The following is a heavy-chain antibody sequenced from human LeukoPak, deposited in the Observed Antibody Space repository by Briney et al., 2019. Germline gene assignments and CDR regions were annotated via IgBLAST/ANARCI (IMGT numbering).Heavy chain of an antibody. D-gene: IGHD5-12*01. CDR2: ISSSSSYI. CDR1: GFTFSGYS. V-gene: IGHV3-21*01. Sequence: GGSLRLSCAASGFTFSGYSMNWVRQAPGKGLEWVSSISSSSSYIYYADSVKGRFTISRDNAKNSLYLQMNSLRAEDTAVYYCARESTIEGYSGYDYDAFDIWGQGTVVTVSS. J-gene: IGHJ3*02. CDR3: ARESTIEGYSGYDYDAFDI.